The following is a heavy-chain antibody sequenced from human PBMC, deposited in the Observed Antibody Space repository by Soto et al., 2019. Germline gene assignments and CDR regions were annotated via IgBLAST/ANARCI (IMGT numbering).Heavy chain of an antibody. CDR2: ISGSGGST. J-gene: IGHJ4*02. V-gene: IGHV3-23*01. CDR3: AKKNGYSSSWFEFDH. D-gene: IGHD6-13*01. CDR1: GFTFSSYA. Sequence: EVQLLESGGGLVQPGGSLRLSCAASGFTFSSYAMSWVRQAPGKGLEWVSAISGSGGSTYYADSVKGRFTISRDNSKNPPYLQTTSQRAEDTAVYYCAKKNGYSSSWFEFDHWGQGTLVTVSS.